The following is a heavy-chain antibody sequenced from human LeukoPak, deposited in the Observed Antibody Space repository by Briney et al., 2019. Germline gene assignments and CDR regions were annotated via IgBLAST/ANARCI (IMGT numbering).Heavy chain of an antibody. D-gene: IGHD3-3*01. V-gene: IGHV3-11*01. CDR3: ARVGREYDFWSGYRAANWFDP. Sequence: GESLKISCAASGFTFSDYYMSWIRQAPGKGLEWVSYISSSGSTIYYADSVKGRFTISRDNAKNSLYLQMNSLRAEDTAVYYCARVGREYDFWSGYRAANWFDPWGQGTLVTVSS. CDR2: ISSSGSTI. J-gene: IGHJ5*02. CDR1: GFTFSDYY.